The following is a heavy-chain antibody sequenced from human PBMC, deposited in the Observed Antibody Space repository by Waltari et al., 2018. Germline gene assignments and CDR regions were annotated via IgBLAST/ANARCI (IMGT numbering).Heavy chain of an antibody. J-gene: IGHJ4*02. CDR3: ARMSGAAAGKFDY. V-gene: IGHV4-59*01. D-gene: IGHD6-13*01. Sequence: QVQLQESGPGLVKPSETLSLTCIASGTSITHYYWSGIRQPPGKGLEWIGLISDIGNTKYNPSLKSRVTISGDTSKNQFSLKMSAVTAADTAVFYCARMSGAAAGKFDYWGQGTLVTVSS. CDR2: ISDIGNT. CDR1: GTSITHYY.